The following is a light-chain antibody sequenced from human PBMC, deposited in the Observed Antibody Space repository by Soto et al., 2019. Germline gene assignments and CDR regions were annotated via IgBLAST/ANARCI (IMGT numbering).Light chain of an antibody. V-gene: IGKV1-33*01. CDR3: QQYDNLPLT. CDR1: QSINNY. CDR2: AAA. J-gene: IGKJ4*01. Sequence: DIQMTQSPSSLSASVGDRVTITCRASQSINNYLNWYQQKPGKAPNLLIHAAANLETGVPSRFSGSGSGTDFTFTISSLQPEDIATYYCQQYDNLPLTFGGGTKVDIK.